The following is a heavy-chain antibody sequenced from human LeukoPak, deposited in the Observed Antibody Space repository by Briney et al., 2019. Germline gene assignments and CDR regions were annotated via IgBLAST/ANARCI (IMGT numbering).Heavy chain of an antibody. CDR1: GFTFSNYA. CDR3: AKDSGGVAGPDY. V-gene: IGHV3-23*01. CDR2: ISGSGGST. Sequence: GGSLRLSCAASGFTFSNYAMNWVRQAPGRGLEWVSAISGSGGSTYYADSVKGRFTISRDNSKNTLYLQMNSLRAEDTAVYYCAKDSGGVAGPDYWGQGTLVTVSS. D-gene: IGHD6-19*01. J-gene: IGHJ4*02.